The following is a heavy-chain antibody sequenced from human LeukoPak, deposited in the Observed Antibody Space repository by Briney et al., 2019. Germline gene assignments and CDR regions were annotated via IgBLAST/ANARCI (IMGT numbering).Heavy chain of an antibody. CDR1: GYTLTELS. J-gene: IGHJ5*02. V-gene: IGHV1-24*01. Sequence: ASVKVSCKVSGYTLTELSMHWVRQAPGKGLEWMGGFDPQDGETIYAQKFQGRVTMTEDTSTDTAYMELSSLRSEDTAVYYCARDNSVGDIAWWFDPWGQGTLVTVSS. CDR3: ARDNSVGDIAWWFDP. CDR2: FDPQDGET. D-gene: IGHD3-16*02.